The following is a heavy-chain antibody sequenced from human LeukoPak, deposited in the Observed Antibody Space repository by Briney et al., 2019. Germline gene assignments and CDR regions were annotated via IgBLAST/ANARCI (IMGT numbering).Heavy chain of an antibody. CDR3: AKRIWFGELFGAFDI. Sequence: GGSLRLSCAASGYTFSSYAMSWVRQAPGKGLEWVSAISGSGGSTYYADSVKGRFTISRDNSKNTLYLQMNSLRAEDTAVYYCAKRIWFGELFGAFDIWGQGTMVTVSS. V-gene: IGHV3-23*01. CDR1: GYTFSSYA. J-gene: IGHJ3*02. CDR2: ISGSGGST. D-gene: IGHD3-10*01.